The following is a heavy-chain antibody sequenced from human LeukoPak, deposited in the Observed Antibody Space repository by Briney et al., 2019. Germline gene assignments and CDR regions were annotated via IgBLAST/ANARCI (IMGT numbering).Heavy chain of an antibody. Sequence: GGSLRLSCAASGFSFNIYWMSWVRQAPGKGLEWVANINHDGSEKYYVDSVKGRFTISRDNAENSLYLQMNSLRAEDTALYYCTRGLEGFTAYDDYWGQGTLVTVSS. CDR3: TRGLEGFTAYDDY. CDR1: GFSFNIYW. CDR2: INHDGSEK. J-gene: IGHJ4*02. V-gene: IGHV3-7*03. D-gene: IGHD5-12*01.